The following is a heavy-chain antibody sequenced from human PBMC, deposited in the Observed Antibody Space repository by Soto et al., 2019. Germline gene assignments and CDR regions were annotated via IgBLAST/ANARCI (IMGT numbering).Heavy chain of an antibody. CDR2: ISSSSSYI. CDR3: ARAEDIVVVPAAISYYYYGMDV. Sequence: PGGSLRLSCAASGFTFSSYSMNWVRQAPGKGLEWVSSISSSSSYIYYADSVKGRFTISRDNAKNSLYLQMNSLRAEDTAVYYCARAEDIVVVPAAISYYYYGMDVWGQGTTVTV. CDR1: GFTFSSYS. J-gene: IGHJ6*02. V-gene: IGHV3-21*01. D-gene: IGHD2-2*01.